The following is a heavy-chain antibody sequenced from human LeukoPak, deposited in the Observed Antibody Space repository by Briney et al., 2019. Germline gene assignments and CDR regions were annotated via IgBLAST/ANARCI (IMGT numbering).Heavy chain of an antibody. Sequence: SETLSLTCTVAGGSISSSTYYWGWIRQPPGKGLEWIGSIYYSGSTYYNPSLKSRVTISVDTSKNQFSLKLSSVTAAGTAVYYCARQSPLLWFGENYYFDYWGQGALVTVSS. CDR2: IYYSGST. D-gene: IGHD3-10*01. CDR3: ARQSPLLWFGENYYFDY. CDR1: GGSISSSTYY. V-gene: IGHV4-39*01. J-gene: IGHJ4*02.